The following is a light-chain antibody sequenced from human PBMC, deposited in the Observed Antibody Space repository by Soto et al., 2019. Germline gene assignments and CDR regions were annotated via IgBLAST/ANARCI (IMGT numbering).Light chain of an antibody. CDR3: QHYYSYSWT. J-gene: IGKJ1*01. CDR1: QSISSW. CDR2: DAS. V-gene: IGKV1-5*01. Sequence: DIQMTQSPSTLSASVGDRVSITCRASQSISSWLAWYQQKSGKAPKLLIRDASRLESGVPSRFSGSESGTEFTLTISSLQPDDSAPYYCQHYYSYSWTVGQGTKVEIK.